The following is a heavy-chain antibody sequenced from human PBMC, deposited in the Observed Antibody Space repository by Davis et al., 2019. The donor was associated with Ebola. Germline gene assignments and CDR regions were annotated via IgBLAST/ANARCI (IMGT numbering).Heavy chain of an antibody. CDR3: ARELVATINYLDY. Sequence: GESLKIPCAAPGFTLSDYYMTWIRQAPGEGLEWVSNIATLGTTKYYADSVKGRFTVSRDNAKNSLYLQMNSLRADDTAVYYCARELVATINYLDYWGQGTLVTVSS. D-gene: IGHD5-24*01. CDR1: GFTLSDYY. J-gene: IGHJ4*02. CDR2: IATLGTTK. V-gene: IGHV3-11*01.